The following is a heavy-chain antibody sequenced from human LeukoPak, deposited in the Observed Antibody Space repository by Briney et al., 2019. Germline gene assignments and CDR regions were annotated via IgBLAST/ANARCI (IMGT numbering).Heavy chain of an antibody. CDR3: ARDAQIAAATYYFDY. V-gene: IGHV1-46*01. J-gene: IGHJ4*02. CDR2: INPSGGST. Sequence: ASVKVSCKASGYTFTSYYMHWVRQAPGQGLEWMGIINPSGGSTSYAQKFQGRVTMTRDTSTSTVYMEPSSLRSEDTAVYYCARDAQIAAATYYFDYWGQGTLVTVSS. D-gene: IGHD6-13*01. CDR1: GYTFTSYY.